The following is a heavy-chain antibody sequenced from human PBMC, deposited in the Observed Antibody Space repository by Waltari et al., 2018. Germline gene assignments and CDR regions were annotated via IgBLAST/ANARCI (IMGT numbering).Heavy chain of an antibody. D-gene: IGHD5-12*01. CDR3: VRGYPDIVATISDY. V-gene: IGHV4-39*07. CDR2: FYKSGTT. Sequence: QLQLQESGPGVVKPAETLSLTCTVSRSSIRNNNYYWGWVRQPPGKGLEWIGSFYKSGTTYYNPSLKSRVTISVDTSNNQFSLKLNSVTAADTAVYYCVRGYPDIVATISDYWGQGTLVIVSS. J-gene: IGHJ4*02. CDR1: RSSIRNNNYY.